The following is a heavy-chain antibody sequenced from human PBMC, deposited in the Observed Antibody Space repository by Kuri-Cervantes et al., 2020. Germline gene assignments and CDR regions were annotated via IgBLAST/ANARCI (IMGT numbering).Heavy chain of an antibody. Sequence: LSLTCAASGFTFSSYWMSWVRQAPGKGLEWVANIKQDGSEKYYADSVKGRFTISRDNSKNTLYLQMNSLRAEDTAVYYCARDQWLVPRGFDYWGQGTLVTVSS. V-gene: IGHV3-7*01. J-gene: IGHJ4*02. CDR3: ARDQWLVPRGFDY. D-gene: IGHD6-19*01. CDR1: GFTFSSYW. CDR2: IKQDGSEK.